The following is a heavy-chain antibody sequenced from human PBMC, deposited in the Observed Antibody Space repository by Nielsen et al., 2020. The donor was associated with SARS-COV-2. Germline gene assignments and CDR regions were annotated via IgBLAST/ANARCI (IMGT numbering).Heavy chain of an antibody. CDR1: GFPYRHYA. V-gene: IGHV3-49*03. Sequence: SLKIPCTAFGFPYRHYAMSWFLEAPGHGLEWVGFIRSKAYGGTTEYAASVKGRFTISRDDSKSIAYLQMNSLKTEDTAVYYCTNRYCSGGSCYDPPDYFDYWGQGTLVTVSS. CDR3: TNRYCSGGSCYDPPDYFDY. J-gene: IGHJ4*02. D-gene: IGHD2-15*01. CDR2: IRSKAYGGTT.